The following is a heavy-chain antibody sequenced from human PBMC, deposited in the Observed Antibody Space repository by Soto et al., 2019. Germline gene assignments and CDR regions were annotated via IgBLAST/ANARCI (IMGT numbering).Heavy chain of an antibody. Sequence: EVQLVESGGGLVKPGGSLRLCCAASGFTFSSYSMNWVRQAPGKGLEWVSSISSSSSYIYYADSVKGRFTISRDNAKNSLYLQMNSLRAEDTAVYYCARARESSSGFDYWGQGTLVTVSS. CDR3: ARARESSSGFDY. CDR2: ISSSSSYI. V-gene: IGHV3-21*01. CDR1: GFTFSSYS. D-gene: IGHD6-19*01. J-gene: IGHJ4*02.